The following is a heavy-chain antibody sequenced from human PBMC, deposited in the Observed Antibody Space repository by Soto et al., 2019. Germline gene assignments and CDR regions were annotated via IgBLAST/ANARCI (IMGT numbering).Heavy chain of an antibody. J-gene: IGHJ1*01. CDR2: INHSGSS. CDR3: ARGTGSSPQD. V-gene: IGHV4-34*01. CDR1: GGPLTGYY. D-gene: IGHD6-13*01. Sequence: QVQVQQWGAGLLRPSETLSLSCAVYGGPLTGYYWTWTRQPPGKGLEWIGEINHSGSSNYHPSLESRATIAGDTSRNQFSLKLSSVTAADTAVYYCARGTGSSPQDWGQGTLVTVSS.